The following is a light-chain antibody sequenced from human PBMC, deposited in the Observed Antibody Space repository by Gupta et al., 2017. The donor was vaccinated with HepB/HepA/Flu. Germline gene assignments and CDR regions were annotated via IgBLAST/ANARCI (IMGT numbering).Light chain of an antibody. J-gene: IGKJ4*01. CDR3: QQSDNPPLT. Sequence: DIYVTQSPSSLSASVGDRVTITCLASQNIISYVNWYQQEPGKAATLLFYAASRAQSGVPSRFSGSGCGTDFARTIIRLQREDFAIYYRQQSDNPPLTFGGGTKVEIK. CDR1: QNIISY. V-gene: IGKV1-39*01. CDR2: AAS.